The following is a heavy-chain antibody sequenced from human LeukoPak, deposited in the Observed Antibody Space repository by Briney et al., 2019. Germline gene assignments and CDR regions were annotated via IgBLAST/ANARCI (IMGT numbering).Heavy chain of an antibody. Sequence: PSETLSLTCAVYGGSFSGYYWSWIRQPPGKGLEWIGEINHSGSTNYNPSLKSRVTISVDTSKNQFSLKLSSVTAADTAVYYCARGVFLCSSTSCYYYYYYGMDVWGQGTTVTVSS. J-gene: IGHJ6*02. D-gene: IGHD2-2*01. V-gene: IGHV4-34*01. CDR3: ARGVFLCSSTSCYYYYYYGMDV. CDR2: INHSGST. CDR1: GGSFSGYY.